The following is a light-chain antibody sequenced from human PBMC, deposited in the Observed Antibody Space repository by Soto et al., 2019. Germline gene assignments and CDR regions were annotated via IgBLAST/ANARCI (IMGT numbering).Light chain of an antibody. Sequence: EMVVTQSPDTLSLSPGERVTLFCRASQSVSDNYLAWYQQKPGQAHRLLIYGASNRATGIPDRCTGAAPGTDFTLTISRLEPEDVAGYCCQQYDLSPWTFGQVTKVDI. CDR3: QQYDLSPWT. V-gene: IGKV3-20*01. J-gene: IGKJ1*01. CDR2: GAS. CDR1: QSVSDNY.